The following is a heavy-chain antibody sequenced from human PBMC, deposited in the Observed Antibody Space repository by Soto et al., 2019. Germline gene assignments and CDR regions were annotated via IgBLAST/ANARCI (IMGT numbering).Heavy chain of an antibody. J-gene: IGHJ5*02. CDR2: IFPSDSDT. CDR3: ARKDKSGYFNWFDP. Sequence: GESLKIDCRTSGYRFTSYWIAWVRQMPGKGLEWMGIIFPSDSDTRDSPSFQGQVTISADRPTSTVFLQWASLKASDTAVYFCARKDKSGYFNWFDPWGHGTLVTVSS. CDR1: GYRFTSYW. V-gene: IGHV5-51*04. D-gene: IGHD3-22*01.